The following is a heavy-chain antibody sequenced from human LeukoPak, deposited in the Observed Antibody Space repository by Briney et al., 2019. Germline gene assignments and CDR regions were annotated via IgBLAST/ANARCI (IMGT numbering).Heavy chain of an antibody. CDR2: ISSSSSTI. J-gene: IGHJ5*02. Sequence: GGSLRLSCAASGFTFSSYSMNWVRQAPGKGLEWVSYISSSSSTIYYADSVKGRFTISRDNAKNSLYLQMNSLRDEDTAVYYCAGVDIVVVPAAIQAEWFDPWGQGTLVTVSS. V-gene: IGHV3-48*02. D-gene: IGHD2-2*02. CDR1: GFTFSSYS. CDR3: AGVDIVVVPAAIQAEWFDP.